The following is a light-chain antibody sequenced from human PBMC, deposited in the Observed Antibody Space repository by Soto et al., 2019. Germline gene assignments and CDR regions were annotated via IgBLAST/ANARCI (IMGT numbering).Light chain of an antibody. J-gene: IGLJ2*01. Sequence: QSVLTQPPSVSAAPGQKVTISCSGSSSNIGNNYVSWYQQLPGTAPKLLIYTNNQRPSGVPDRFSGSKSGTSASLAISGLRSEDEADFYCAAWDDSLNAVVFGGGTKVTVL. CDR2: TNN. V-gene: IGLV1-47*02. CDR1: SSNIGNNY. CDR3: AAWDDSLNAVV.